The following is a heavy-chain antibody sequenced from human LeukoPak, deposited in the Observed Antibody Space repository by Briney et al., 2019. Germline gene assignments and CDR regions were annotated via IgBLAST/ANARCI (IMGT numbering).Heavy chain of an antibody. CDR3: AKDDYGSGSLMDV. D-gene: IGHD3-10*01. Sequence: GGTLRLSCAASGFTFSSYDMSWVRQAPGKGLEWVSRISADGYSTYYADSVKGRFTLSRDDSKNTLYLQMNSLRAEDTAVYYCAKDDYGSGSLMDVWGKGTTVTVSS. V-gene: IGHV3-23*01. CDR1: GFTFSSYD. CDR2: ISADGYST. J-gene: IGHJ6*03.